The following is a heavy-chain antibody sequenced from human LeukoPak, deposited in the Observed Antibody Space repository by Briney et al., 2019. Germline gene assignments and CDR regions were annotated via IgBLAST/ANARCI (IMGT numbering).Heavy chain of an antibody. V-gene: IGHV3-74*01. CDR2: INSDGSST. D-gene: IGHD3-22*01. J-gene: IGHJ4*02. CDR1: GFTFSTYW. Sequence: PGGSLRLSCAASGFTFSTYWMHWVRQAPGKGLVGVAQINSDGSSTSYADSVKGRFTISRDNAKNTLYLQMINLRAEGTAVYYCGSLTVVAKDHWGQGTLVTVSS. CDR3: GSLTVVAKDH.